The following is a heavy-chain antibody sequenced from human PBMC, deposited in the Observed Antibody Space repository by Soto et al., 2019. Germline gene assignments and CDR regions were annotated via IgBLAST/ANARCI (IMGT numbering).Heavy chain of an antibody. CDR2: IDWDDDK. V-gene: IGHV2-70*01. D-gene: IGHD7-27*01. J-gene: IGHJ6*02. Sequence: GSGPTLVNPTQTLTLTCTFSGFSLSTSGMCVSWIRQPPGKALEWLALIDWDDDKYYSTSLKTRLTISKDTSKNQVVLTMTNMDPVDTATYYCARIPTFLGTPYYYGMDVWGQGTTVTVSS. CDR3: ARIPTFLGTPYYYGMDV. CDR1: GFSLSTSGMC.